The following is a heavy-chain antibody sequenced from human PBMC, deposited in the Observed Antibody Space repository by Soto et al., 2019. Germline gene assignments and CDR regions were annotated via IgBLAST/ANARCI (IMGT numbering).Heavy chain of an antibody. CDR3: GKGAGWLQDFDY. CDR2: VSADGGRT. V-gene: IGHV3-64D*08. J-gene: IGHJ4*02. D-gene: IGHD5-12*01. CDR1: GFTFSTLP. Sequence: GGSLRLSCSTSGFTFSTLPMHWVRQAPGKGLEYVSAVSADGGRTYYADSVKGRFSISRDNSKNTLYLQMTSLRTEDTAVYYWGKGAGWLQDFDYWGQGTLVNVSS.